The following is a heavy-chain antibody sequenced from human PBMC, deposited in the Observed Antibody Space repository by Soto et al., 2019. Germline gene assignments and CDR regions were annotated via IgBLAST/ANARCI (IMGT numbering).Heavy chain of an antibody. V-gene: IGHV4-31*01. D-gene: IGHD3-3*01. Sequence: PSETLSLTCTVSGGSISSYYWSWIRQHPGKGLEWIWFIYYSGSTYYNPSLKSLVTISVDTSKNQFSLKLSSVTAADTAVYYCARDFRITIFGVVTDYYYYGMDVWGQGTTVTVSS. J-gene: IGHJ6*02. CDR1: GGSISSYY. CDR2: IYYSGST. CDR3: ARDFRITIFGVVTDYYYYGMDV.